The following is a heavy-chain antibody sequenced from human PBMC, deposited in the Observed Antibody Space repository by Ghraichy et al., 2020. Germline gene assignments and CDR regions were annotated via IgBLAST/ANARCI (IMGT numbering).Heavy chain of an antibody. CDR2: ISGSSNM. J-gene: IGHJ4*02. V-gene: IGHV3-69-1*01. CDR3: ARGSMGRALFDS. Sequence: GESLNISCAASGFTLNSYNMTWVRQAPGKGLECVAYISGSSNMLYADSVKGRFTVARDYATNSPYLQMILMRAEDTAVYYCARGSMGRALFDSWGQGSLVTVSS. D-gene: IGHD2/OR15-2a*01. CDR1: GFTLNSYN.